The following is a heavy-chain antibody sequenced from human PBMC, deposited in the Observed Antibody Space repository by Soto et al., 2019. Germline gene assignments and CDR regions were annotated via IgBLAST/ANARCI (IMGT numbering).Heavy chain of an antibody. CDR2: TYYRSKWRT. CDR1: GDSVSTNSAT. D-gene: IGHD1-1*01. V-gene: IGHV6-1*01. CDR3: ARDPELEATHDAFDI. J-gene: IGHJ3*02. Sequence: VQLHQSGPRLVKPSQTLSVTCAISGDSVSTNSATWNWIRQSPSRGLEWLGRTYYRSKWRTDYAASVRSRISIIPDTTDNQFFLHLNSVTPEDTAVYYCARDPELEATHDAFDIWGQGTVVTVSS.